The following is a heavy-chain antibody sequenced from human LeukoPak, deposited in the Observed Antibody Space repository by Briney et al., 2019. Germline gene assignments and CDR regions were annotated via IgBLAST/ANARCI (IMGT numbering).Heavy chain of an antibody. D-gene: IGHD2-2*01. CDR3: ALLSDCIGYCSRPDY. CDR2: IIPIFGTA. J-gene: IGHJ4*02. CDR1: GGTFSSYA. Sequence: EASVKVSCKASGGTFSSYAISWVRQAPGQGLEWMGGIIPIFGTANYAQTFQGRVTITTDESTSTAYMELSSLRSEDTAVYYCALLSDCIGYCSRPDYWGQGTLVTVSS. V-gene: IGHV1-69*05.